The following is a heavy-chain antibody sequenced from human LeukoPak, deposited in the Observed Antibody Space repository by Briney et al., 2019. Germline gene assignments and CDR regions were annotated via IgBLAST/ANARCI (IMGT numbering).Heavy chain of an antibody. CDR1: GYTFTDDG. J-gene: IGHJ6*03. CDR2: ISAYNGNT. Sequence: ASVRVSCKASGYTFTDDGISWVRQAPGQGLEWMGWISAYNGNTNYAQKLQGRVTMTTDTSTSTAYMELRSLRSDDTAVYYCARALGIFGDYYYYMDVWGKGTTVTVSS. D-gene: IGHD3-3*01. V-gene: IGHV1-18*01. CDR3: ARALGIFGDYYYYMDV.